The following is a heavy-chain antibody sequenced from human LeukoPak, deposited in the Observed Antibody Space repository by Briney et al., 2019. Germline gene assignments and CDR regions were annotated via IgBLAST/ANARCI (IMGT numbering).Heavy chain of an antibody. CDR1: GFSFSNYD. D-gene: IGHD4-17*01. Sequence: PGGSLRLSCAASGFSFSNYDMHWVRRAPGKGLEWVAVIWYDGSNKYYADSVKGRFTISRDNSKNMLYLQMNSLRVEDTAVYYCARGDPTVTTKQNLDYWGQGTLVTVSS. J-gene: IGHJ4*02. CDR2: IWYDGSNK. CDR3: ARGDPTVTTKQNLDY. V-gene: IGHV3-33*01.